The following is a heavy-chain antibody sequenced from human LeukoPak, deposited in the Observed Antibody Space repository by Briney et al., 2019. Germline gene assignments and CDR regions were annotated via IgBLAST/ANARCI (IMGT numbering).Heavy chain of an antibody. D-gene: IGHD1-7*01. V-gene: IGHV1-69*05. Sequence: SVKVSCKASGGTFSSYAISWVRQAPGQGLEWMGGIIPIFDTANYAQKFQGRVTITTDESTSTAYMELSSLRSEDTAVYYCARGGLELRSLDYWGQGTLVTVSS. CDR1: GGTFSSYA. CDR2: IIPIFDTA. J-gene: IGHJ4*02. CDR3: ARGGLELRSLDY.